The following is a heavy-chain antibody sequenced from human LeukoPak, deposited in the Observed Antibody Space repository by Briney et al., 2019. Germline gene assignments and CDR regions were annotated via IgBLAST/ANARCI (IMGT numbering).Heavy chain of an antibody. D-gene: IGHD2-8*01. CDR3: ARGPTNGQAFDY. CDR2: IREDGSQK. V-gene: IGHV3-7*01. J-gene: IGHJ4*02. CDR1: GFTFSSYW. Sequence: GGSLRLSCAASGFTFSSYWMSWVRQAPGKGLEWVASIREDGSQKSAVDSVRGRFTIARDNAKNSVYLQMDSLRAEDTAVYYCARGPTNGQAFDYWGQGTLVSVSS.